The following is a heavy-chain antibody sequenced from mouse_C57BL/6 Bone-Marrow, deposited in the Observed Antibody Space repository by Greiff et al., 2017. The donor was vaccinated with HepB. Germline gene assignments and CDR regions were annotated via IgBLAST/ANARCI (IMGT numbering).Heavy chain of an antibody. V-gene: IGHV5-9-1*02. Sequence: EVMLVESGEGLVKPGGSLKLSCAASGFTFSSYAMSWVRQTPEKRLEWVAYISSGGDYIYYADTVKGRFTISRDNARNTLYLQMSSLKSEDTAMYYCTRDQLNYGSRDLYFDVWGTGTTVTVSS. CDR2: ISSGGDYI. J-gene: IGHJ1*03. CDR1: GFTFSSYA. D-gene: IGHD1-1*01. CDR3: TRDQLNYGSRDLYFDV.